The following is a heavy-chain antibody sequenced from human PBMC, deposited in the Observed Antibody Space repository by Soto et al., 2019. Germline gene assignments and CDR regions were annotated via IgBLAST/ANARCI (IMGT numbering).Heavy chain of an antibody. CDR3: ATRTDYYYCSGSLGGTDV. Sequence: QVQLQESGPGLVKPSQTLSLTCTVSGGSISSGVYYWSWIRQHPGKGLEWIGYIYYSGSTYYNPSRNTRVTISEDTSKNQSSLKLSSVTAEDTAVYYCATRTDYYYCSGSLGGTDVWGQWTTVTVSS. V-gene: IGHV4-31*03. D-gene: IGHD3-10*01. J-gene: IGHJ6*02. CDR2: IYYSGST. CDR1: GGSISSGVYY.